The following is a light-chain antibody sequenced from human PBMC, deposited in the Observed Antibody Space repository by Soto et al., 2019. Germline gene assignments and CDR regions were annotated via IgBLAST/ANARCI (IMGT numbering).Light chain of an antibody. J-gene: IGKJ4*01. CDR1: QAVATS. CDR2: GAS. CDR3: QHYNGWPL. V-gene: IGKV3-15*01. Sequence: EIVMTQSPAALSLSPGERVTLSCRASQAVATSLAWDQFRPGQAPRLLIYGASIRATGVPDRFSGSGSGTEFTLTISSLLSEDFAIYFCQHYNGWPLFGGGTKVEIK.